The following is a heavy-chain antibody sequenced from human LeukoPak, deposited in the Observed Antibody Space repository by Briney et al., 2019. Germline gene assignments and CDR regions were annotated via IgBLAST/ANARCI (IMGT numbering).Heavy chain of an antibody. Sequence: GGSLRLSCAASGFTFDDYAMHWVRQAPGKGLEWVSGISWNSGSIGYADSVKGRFTISRGNAKNSRYLQMNSLRAEDTALYYCAKDYVQGHDYVWGSYLFDYWGQGTLVTVSS. J-gene: IGHJ4*02. CDR1: GFTFDDYA. V-gene: IGHV3-9*01. CDR3: AKDYVQGHDYVWGSYLFDY. CDR2: ISWNSGSI. D-gene: IGHD3-16*01.